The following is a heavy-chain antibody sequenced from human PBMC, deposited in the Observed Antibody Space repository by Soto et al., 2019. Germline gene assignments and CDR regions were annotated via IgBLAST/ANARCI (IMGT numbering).Heavy chain of an antibody. Sequence: EASVKVSCKASGGTFSSYSLSWVRQAPGQGLEWMGRIIPILGIANNAQKFQGRVTITADKSTSTAYMELSSLRSEDTAVYYCAGEVYSYGTPKIDFWGQGTLVTVSS. J-gene: IGHJ4*01. V-gene: IGHV1-69*02. CDR2: IIPILGIA. CDR1: GGTFSSYS. CDR3: AGEVYSYGTPKIDF. D-gene: IGHD5-18*01.